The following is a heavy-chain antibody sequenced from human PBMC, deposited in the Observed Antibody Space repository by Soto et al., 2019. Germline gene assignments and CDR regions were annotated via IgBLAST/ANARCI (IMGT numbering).Heavy chain of an antibody. CDR1: GYTFTSYG. Sequence: ASVKASCKASGYTFTSYGTSWVRQAPGQRLEWMGWISAYNGNKNYAQKLQGRVTMTTDTSTSRAEMELRSLRSDDTAVYYCARIRTSHCAACPRYAFGVWGQRTMVSVS. CDR2: ISAYNGNK. V-gene: IGHV1-18*04. CDR3: ARIRTSHCAACPRYAFGV. D-gene: IGHD2-2*01. J-gene: IGHJ3*01.